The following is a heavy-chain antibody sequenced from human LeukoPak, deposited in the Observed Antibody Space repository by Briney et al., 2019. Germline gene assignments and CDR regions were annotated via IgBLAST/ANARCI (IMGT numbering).Heavy chain of an antibody. V-gene: IGHV4-59*08. CDR2: FHYSGST. J-gene: IGHJ4*02. D-gene: IGHD2-15*01. Sequence: SETLSLTCRISGVSVSNYYWSWIRQSPGKGLEWIGFFHYSGSTNYNPSLNSRVTTSIDTSMNQLSLTLVSVTAADTAVYFCARHHDGGPKLRLDFWGLGVLVTVSS. CDR1: GVSVSNYY. CDR3: ARHHDGGPKLRLDF.